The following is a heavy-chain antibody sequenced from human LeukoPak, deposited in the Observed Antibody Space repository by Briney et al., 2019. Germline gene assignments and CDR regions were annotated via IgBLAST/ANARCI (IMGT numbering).Heavy chain of an antibody. CDR3: AREEKYYDSSGYLRWSWFDP. D-gene: IGHD3-22*01. Sequence: GASVTVSCTASGYTFTSYGISWARQAPGQGLEWMGWISAYNGNTNYAQKLQGRVTMTTDTSTSTAYMELRSLRSDDTAVYYCAREEKYYDSSGYLRWSWFDPWGQGTLVTVSS. V-gene: IGHV1-18*01. CDR2: ISAYNGNT. J-gene: IGHJ5*02. CDR1: GYTFTSYG.